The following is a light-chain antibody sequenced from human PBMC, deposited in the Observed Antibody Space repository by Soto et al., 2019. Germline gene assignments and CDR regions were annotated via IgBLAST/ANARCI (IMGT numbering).Light chain of an antibody. V-gene: IGLV3-21*04. CDR2: YDS. Sequence: SYELTQPPSVSVAPGKTARITCGGNNIGSKSVHWYQQKPGQAPVLVIYYDSDRPSGIPERFSDSNSGNTATLTISRVEAGDEADYYCQVWDSSSDHRVFGGGTKVTVL. J-gene: IGLJ2*01. CDR1: NIGSKS. CDR3: QVWDSSSDHRV.